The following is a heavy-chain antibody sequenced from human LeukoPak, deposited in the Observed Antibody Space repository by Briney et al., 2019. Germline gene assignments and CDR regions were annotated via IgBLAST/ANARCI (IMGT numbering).Heavy chain of an antibody. CDR3: AKVIRTEQWLAYFDY. J-gene: IGHJ4*02. D-gene: IGHD6-19*01. CDR2: IRYDGSNE. V-gene: IGHV3-30*02. Sequence: GGSLRLSCAASGFTFSSYGMHWVRQAPGKGLEWVSFIRYDGSNEYYADSVRGRFTISRDNSKNTLYLQMNSLRAEDTAVYYCAKVIRTEQWLAYFDYWGQGTLVTVSS. CDR1: GFTFSSYG.